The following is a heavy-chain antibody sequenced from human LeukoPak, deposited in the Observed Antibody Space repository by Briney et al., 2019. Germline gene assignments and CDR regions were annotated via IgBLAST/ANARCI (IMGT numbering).Heavy chain of an antibody. J-gene: IGHJ1*01. CDR1: GFTFSSYW. V-gene: IGHV3-74*01. CDR3: ARAPSEIGGYYPEYFRH. CDR2: INSDGSRT. Sequence: GGSLRLSCAASGFTFSSYWMHWVRQAPGKGLVWVSRINSDGSRTSYADSVKGRFTISRDNAKNTLSLQMNSLRAEDTGVYYCARAPSEIGGYYPEYFRHWGQGTLVTVSS. D-gene: IGHD3-22*01.